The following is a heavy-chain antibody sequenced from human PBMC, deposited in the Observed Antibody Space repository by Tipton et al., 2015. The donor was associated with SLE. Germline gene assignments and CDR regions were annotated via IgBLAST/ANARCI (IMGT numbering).Heavy chain of an antibody. D-gene: IGHD3-3*01. V-gene: IGHV4-31*03. CDR2: IFYNRNT. CDR1: GGSISSGSFY. CDR3: ATEVRFGVVIYFEH. J-gene: IGHJ4*02. Sequence: TLSLTCTVSGGSISSGSFYWSWIRQRPGKGLEWMGYIFYNRNTYYNPSLRSRVAISVDTSKNQFILRLNSMTAADTGVYYCATEVRFGVVIYFEHWGQGTLVTVPS.